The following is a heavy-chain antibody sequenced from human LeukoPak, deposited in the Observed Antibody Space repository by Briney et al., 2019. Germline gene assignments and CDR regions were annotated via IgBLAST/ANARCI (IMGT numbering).Heavy chain of an antibody. J-gene: IGHJ4*02. Sequence: GGSLRLSCAASGLTYSSYPMMCAPQAPEKGGEGGSSIIGSGGRTYYADSVKGGLTISRDNSKNTLYLQMNSLRAEDTAVYYCAKYGHCSSTSCYAYFDYWRQGTLLTVSS. CDR3: AKYGHCSSTSCYAYFDY. CDR1: GLTYSSYP. V-gene: IGHV3-23*01. CDR2: IIGSGGRT. D-gene: IGHD2-2*01.